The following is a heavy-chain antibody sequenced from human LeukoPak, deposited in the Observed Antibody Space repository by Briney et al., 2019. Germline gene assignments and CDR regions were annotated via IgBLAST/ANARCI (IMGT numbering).Heavy chain of an antibody. D-gene: IGHD6-13*01. CDR2: INPNSGGT. V-gene: IGHV1-2*02. CDR3: ARIIAAAGTRESDY. J-gene: IGHJ4*02. CDR1: GYTFTGYY. Sequence: ASVKVSCKASGYTFTGYYMHWVRQAPGQGLEWMGWINPNSGGTNYAQKFQGRVTMTRDTSISTAYMELSRMRSDDTAVYYCARIIAAAGTRESDYWGQGTLVTVSS.